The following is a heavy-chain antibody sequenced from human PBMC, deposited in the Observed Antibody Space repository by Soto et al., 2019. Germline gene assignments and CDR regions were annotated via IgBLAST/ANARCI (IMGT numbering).Heavy chain of an antibody. CDR2: IKQDGSEK. Sequence: EVQLVESGGGLVQPGGSLRLSCAASGFTFSSYRMSWVRQAPGKGLEWVANIKQDGSEKYYVDSVKGRFTISRDNAKNSLYLQMNSLRAEDTAVYYCARDRAAAPGLWGQGTLVTVSS. CDR3: ARDRAAAPGL. CDR1: GFTFSSYR. V-gene: IGHV3-7*04. D-gene: IGHD6-13*01. J-gene: IGHJ4*02.